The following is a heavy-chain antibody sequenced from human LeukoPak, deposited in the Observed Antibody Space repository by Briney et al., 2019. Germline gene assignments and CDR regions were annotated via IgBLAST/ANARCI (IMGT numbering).Heavy chain of an antibody. D-gene: IGHD4/OR15-4a*01. CDR3: ARDRSANSRVYYFDY. V-gene: IGHV3-30-3*01. Sequence: SGGSLRLSCAASGFTFSAYAMHWVRQAPGKGLEWVAIISYDGNIKYQAGSVKGRFTISRDDSKNTLYLQMNSLRAEDTAVYYCARDRSANSRVYYFDYWGQGTLVTVSS. CDR2: ISYDGNIK. CDR1: GFTFSAYA. J-gene: IGHJ4*02.